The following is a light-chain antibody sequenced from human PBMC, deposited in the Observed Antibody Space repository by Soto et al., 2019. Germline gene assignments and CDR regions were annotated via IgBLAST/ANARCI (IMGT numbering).Light chain of an antibody. CDR1: QSVRGY. V-gene: IGKV3-11*01. CDR2: DAS. J-gene: IGKJ5*01. Sequence: DIVLTQTPATLSLSPGERGTLSCRASQSVRGYVAWYQQRPGQAPRLIYDDASHRAAGIPARFSGSGSETDFTLTISSLEPEDFAVYYCQQRSNWPSITFGQGTRLEI. CDR3: QQRSNWPSIT.